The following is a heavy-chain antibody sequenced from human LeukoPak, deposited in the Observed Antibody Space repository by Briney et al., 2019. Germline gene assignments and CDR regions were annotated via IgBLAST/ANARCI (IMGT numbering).Heavy chain of an antibody. CDR1: GFTFSSYG. D-gene: IGHD6-19*01. CDR2: IWYDGSNK. V-gene: IGHV3-33*01. CDR3: ASSNSGYSSGWCYFDY. J-gene: IGHJ4*02. Sequence: GGSLRLSCAASGFTFSSYGMHWVRQAPGKGLEWVAVIWYDGSNKYYADSVKGRFTISRDNSKNTLYLQMNGLRAEDTAVYYCASSNSGYSSGWCYFDYWGQGTLVTVSS.